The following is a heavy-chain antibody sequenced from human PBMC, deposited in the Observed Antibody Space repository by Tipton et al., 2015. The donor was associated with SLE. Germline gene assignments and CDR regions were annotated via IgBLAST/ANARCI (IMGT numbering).Heavy chain of an antibody. CDR2: IYYSGRT. J-gene: IGHJ6*02. D-gene: IGHD3-22*01. CDR3: ARAYDTSGKYGLDV. CDR1: GGSISTTGYY. Sequence: TLSLTCTVSGGSISTTGYYWGWIRQPPGKGLEWIESIYYSGRTYYNSSLKSRVTISVDASKNQFSLGLSSVTATDTAVYYCARAYDTSGKYGLDVWGQGTTVTVSS. V-gene: IGHV4-39*01.